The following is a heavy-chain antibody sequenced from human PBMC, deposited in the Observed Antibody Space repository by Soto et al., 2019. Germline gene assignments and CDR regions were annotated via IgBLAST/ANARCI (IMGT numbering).Heavy chain of an antibody. V-gene: IGHV1-69*06. CDR1: GGTFSSYA. CDR2: IIPIFGTA. Sequence: SVKVSCKASGGTFSSYAISWVRQAPGQGLEWMGGIIPIFGTANYAQKFQGRVTITADKSTSTAYMELSSLRSEDTAVYYCASRASGSSLENWFDPWGQGTVVTVSS. CDR3: ASRASGSSLENWFDP. J-gene: IGHJ5*02. D-gene: IGHD6-13*01.